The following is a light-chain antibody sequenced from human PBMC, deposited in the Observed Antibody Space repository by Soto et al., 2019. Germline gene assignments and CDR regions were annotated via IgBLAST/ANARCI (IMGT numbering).Light chain of an antibody. Sequence: ENVLTQSPGTLSVSSGPLGTRSCRASQSVSSNLAWYQQKPGQAPRLLIYGASSRATGIPDRGSGSGSGTDFTLTISRLESEDFAVYYCQQYGSSRWTVGQGTKVDIK. CDR3: QQYGSSRWT. V-gene: IGKV3-20*01. J-gene: IGKJ1*01. CDR1: QSVSSN. CDR2: GAS.